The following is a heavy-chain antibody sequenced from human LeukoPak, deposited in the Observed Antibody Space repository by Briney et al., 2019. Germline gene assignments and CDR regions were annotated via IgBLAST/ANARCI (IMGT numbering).Heavy chain of an antibody. V-gene: IGHV4-59*01. CDR1: GGSISSYY. CDR2: IYYSGST. Sequence: SETLSLTCSVSGGSISSYYWSWIRQPPGKGLEWIGYIYYSGSTNYNPSLKSRITISVDTSKNQFSLKLSSVTAADTAVYYCARLYSSSLGRVFDYWGQGTLVTVSS. CDR3: ARLYSSSLGRVFDY. J-gene: IGHJ4*02. D-gene: IGHD6-13*01.